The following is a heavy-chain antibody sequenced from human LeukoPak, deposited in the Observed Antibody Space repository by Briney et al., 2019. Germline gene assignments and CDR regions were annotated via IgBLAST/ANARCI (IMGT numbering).Heavy chain of an antibody. D-gene: IGHD6-6*01. CDR1: GFTFSTYA. CDR2: ISGGGGST. V-gene: IGHV3-23*01. J-gene: IGHJ5*02. CDR3: AKDYGSSSTNWFDP. Sequence: TGGSLRLSCAASGFTFSTYAMSWVRQAPGKGLEWDSAISGGGGSTYYADSVKGRFTISRDNSKNTLYLQMNSLRAEDTAVYYCAKDYGSSSTNWFDPWGHGTLVTVSS.